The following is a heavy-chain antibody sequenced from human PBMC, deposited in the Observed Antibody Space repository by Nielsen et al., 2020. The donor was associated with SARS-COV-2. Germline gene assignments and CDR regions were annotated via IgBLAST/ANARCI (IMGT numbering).Heavy chain of an antibody. D-gene: IGHD4-17*01. J-gene: IGHJ4*02. CDR1: GFTFSRYG. V-gene: IGHV3-30*18. Sequence: GGSLRLSCAASGFTFSRYGMHWVRQAPGKGLEWVTLISYDGRNRYYADSVKGRFTISRDISKNTLSLQMNNVTAEDTAVYYCAKDGDRVSYGVYGRVDYWGQGTLVTVSS. CDR2: ISYDGRNR. CDR3: AKDGDRVSYGVYGRVDY.